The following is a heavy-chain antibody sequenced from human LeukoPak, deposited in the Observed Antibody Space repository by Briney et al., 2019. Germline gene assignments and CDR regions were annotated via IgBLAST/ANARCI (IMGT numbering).Heavy chain of an antibody. CDR2: IYYSGST. CDR1: GGSISSYY. V-gene: IGHV4-59*01. CDR3: ARIRYYYGSGYYFDY. D-gene: IGHD3-10*01. J-gene: IGHJ4*02. Sequence: PSETLSLTCTVSGGSISSYYWSWIRQPPGEGLEWIGYIYYSGSTNYNPSLKSRVTISVDTSKNQFSLKLSSVTAADTAVYYCARIRYYYGSGYYFDYWGQGTLVTVSS.